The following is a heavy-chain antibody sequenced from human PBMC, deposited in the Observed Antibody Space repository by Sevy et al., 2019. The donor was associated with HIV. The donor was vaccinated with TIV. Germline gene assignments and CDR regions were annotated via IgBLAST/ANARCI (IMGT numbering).Heavy chain of an antibody. CDR3: AKDVVGGYYDSSGYSDH. Sequence: GGSLRLSCAASGFTFTEFVMSWVRQSPGKGLEWVSTINSGGGSTYYADSVKGRFTISRDNSQNTLDLQMNSLRAEDTAVYHCAKDVVGGYYDSSGYSDHWGQGILVTVSS. V-gene: IGHV3-23*01. CDR1: GFTFTEFV. CDR2: INSGGGST. J-gene: IGHJ4*02. D-gene: IGHD3-22*01.